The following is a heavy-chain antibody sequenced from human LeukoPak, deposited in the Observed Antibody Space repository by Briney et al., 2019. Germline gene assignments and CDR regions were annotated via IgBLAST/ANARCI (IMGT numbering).Heavy chain of an antibody. Sequence: GGSLRLPCAASGFTFSSYAMSWVRQAPGKGLEWVSAISGSGGSTYYADSVKGRFTISRDNSKNTLYLQMNSLRAEDTAVYYCASRGFVVVARVDYWGQGTLVTVSS. CDR3: ASRGFVVVARVDY. V-gene: IGHV3-23*01. CDR1: GFTFSSYA. CDR2: ISGSGGST. J-gene: IGHJ4*02. D-gene: IGHD2-2*01.